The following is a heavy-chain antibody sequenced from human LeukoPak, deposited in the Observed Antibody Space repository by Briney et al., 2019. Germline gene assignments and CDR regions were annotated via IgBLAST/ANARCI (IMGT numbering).Heavy chain of an antibody. CDR2: INWNGGGT. J-gene: IGHJ6*02. D-gene: IGHD2-8*01. CDR1: GYSFKDYG. V-gene: IGHV3-9*01. CDR3: AKHLTGTNTYIFFGLDV. Sequence: GGSLRLSCAATGYSFKDYGMHWVRQPPGKSLEWVSAINWNGGGTDYADSVKGRFTIFRDNAKNSLYLQLSSLRPEDTALYYCAKHLTGTNTYIFFGLDVWGQGTSVTVSS.